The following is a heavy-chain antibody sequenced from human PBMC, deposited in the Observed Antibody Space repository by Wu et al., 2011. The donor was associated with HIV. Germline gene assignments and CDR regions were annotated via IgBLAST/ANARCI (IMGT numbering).Heavy chain of an antibody. V-gene: IGHV1-18*01. Sequence: YAQKFQGRVTMTTDTSTSTAYMELTSLKSDDTAVYYCARGFSNGYFDTWGQGTLVTVSS. J-gene: IGHJ4*02. D-gene: IGHD4-11*01. CDR3: ARGFSNGYFDT.